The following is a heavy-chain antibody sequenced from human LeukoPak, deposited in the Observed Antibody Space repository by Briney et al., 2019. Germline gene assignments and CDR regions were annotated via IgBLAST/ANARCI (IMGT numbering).Heavy chain of an antibody. J-gene: IGHJ4*02. CDR1: GGTFSSYA. CDR3: ARHSGYDYYYFDY. D-gene: IGHD5-12*01. CDR2: IIPIFGTA. V-gene: IGHV1-69*05. Sequence: SVKVSCKASGGTFSSYAISRVRQAPGQGLEWMGGIIPIFGTANYAQKFQGRVTITTDESTSTAYMELSSLRSEDTAVYYCARHSGYDYYYFDYWGQGTLVTVSS.